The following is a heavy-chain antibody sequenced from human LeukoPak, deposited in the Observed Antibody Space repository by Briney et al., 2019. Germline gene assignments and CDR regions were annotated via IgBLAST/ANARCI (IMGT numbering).Heavy chain of an antibody. Sequence: GGSLRLSCAASGFTFSSYWMSWVRQAPGKGLEWVSSISTSGIYVYYADSVKGRFTISRDNAKNSLYLQMNSLRAEDTAVYYCARGLSGYASSLGYWGQGTLVTVSS. D-gene: IGHD6-6*01. CDR3: ARGLSGYASSLGY. V-gene: IGHV3-21*01. CDR2: ISTSGIYV. CDR1: GFTFSSYW. J-gene: IGHJ4*02.